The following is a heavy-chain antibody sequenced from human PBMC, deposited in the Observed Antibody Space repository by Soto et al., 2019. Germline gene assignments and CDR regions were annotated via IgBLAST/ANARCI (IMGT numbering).Heavy chain of an antibody. V-gene: IGHV1-2*02. CDR1: GYTFTVYY. CDR2: INPNSGGT. J-gene: IGHJ4*02. D-gene: IGHD3-3*01. Sequence: ASVKVSCKASGYTFTVYYMHCVLQAPGQGLEWMGWINPNSGGTNYAQKFQGRVTMTRDTSISTAYMELSRLRSDDTAVYYCARDVRFLIRMGYWGQGTLVTVSS. CDR3: ARDVRFLIRMGY.